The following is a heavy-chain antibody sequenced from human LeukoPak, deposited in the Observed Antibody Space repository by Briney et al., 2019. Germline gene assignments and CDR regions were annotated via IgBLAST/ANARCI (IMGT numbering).Heavy chain of an antibody. CDR3: ARDATRGGDFDY. V-gene: IGHV3-7*01. CDR1: GFAFSRFW. Sequence: GGSLRLSCAASGFAFSRFWMTWVRQAPGKGLEWVANINEDGSQIYYVGSVKGRFTVSRDNARDSLYLQMTSLRVEDTTIYYCARDATRGGDFDYWGQGTLVTVSS. D-gene: IGHD3-16*01. CDR2: INEDGSQI. J-gene: IGHJ4*02.